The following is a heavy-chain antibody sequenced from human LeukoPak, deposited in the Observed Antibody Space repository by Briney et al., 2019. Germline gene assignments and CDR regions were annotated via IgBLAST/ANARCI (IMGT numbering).Heavy chain of an antibody. CDR1: GFSLSTTGMC. CDR3: AWILGSGTFYIDH. J-gene: IGHJ5*02. D-gene: IGHD3-10*01. Sequence: SCQTLVNPTQTLTLTCTFSGFSLSTTGMCVGWIRQPPINYLEWLSLIDWDDDKFYSTSLKTRLTISKDTSKNQVVLTMTNMDPVDTATYYCAWILGSGTFYIDHWGQGTLVTVSS. CDR2: IDWDDDK. V-gene: IGHV2-70*01.